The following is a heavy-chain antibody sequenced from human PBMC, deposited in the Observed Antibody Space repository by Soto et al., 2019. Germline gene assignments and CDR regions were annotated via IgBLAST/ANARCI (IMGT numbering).Heavy chain of an antibody. Sequence: EVRLVESGGRLVKPGESLRISCIASGFPLSTYTMHWVRQAPGRGLEWVASISESRSSIYYADSVKGRFTISRDTANNSLFLQMNSLTAADTAIYYCVRPSTQTRFWNCFDPWGQGTLVTVSS. J-gene: IGHJ5*02. CDR1: GFPLSTYT. V-gene: IGHV3-21*02. CDR3: VRPSTQTRFWNCFDP. CDR2: ISESRSSI.